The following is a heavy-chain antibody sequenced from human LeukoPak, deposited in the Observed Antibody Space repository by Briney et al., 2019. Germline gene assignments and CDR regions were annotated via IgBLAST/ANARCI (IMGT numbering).Heavy chain of an antibody. D-gene: IGHD5-24*01. CDR2: IYYSGST. Sequence: PSETPSLTCTVAGGSINSYYWSWIRQPPGKGLEWIGYIYYSGSTNYNPSLKSRVTISVDTSKNQFSLKLSSVTAADTAVYYCTRGGRWLQPLDYWGQGTLVTVSS. CDR3: TRGGRWLQPLDY. CDR1: GGSINSYY. V-gene: IGHV4-59*01. J-gene: IGHJ4*02.